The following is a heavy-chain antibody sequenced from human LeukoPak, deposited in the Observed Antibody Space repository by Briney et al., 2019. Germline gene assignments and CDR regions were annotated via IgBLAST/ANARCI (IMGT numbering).Heavy chain of an antibody. D-gene: IGHD3-16*02. CDR2: INHSGST. V-gene: IGHV4-34*01. CDR3: ARGPIMITFGGVIAPFDY. J-gene: IGHJ4*02. CDR1: GGSFSGYY. Sequence: PSETLSLTCAVCGGSFSGYYWSWIRQPPGKGLEWIGEINHSGSTNYNPSLKSRVTISVDTSKNQFSLKLSSVTAADTAVYYCARGPIMITFGGVIAPFDYWGQGTLVTVSS.